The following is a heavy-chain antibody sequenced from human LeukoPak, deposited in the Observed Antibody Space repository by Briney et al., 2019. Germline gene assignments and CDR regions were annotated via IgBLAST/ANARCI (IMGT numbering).Heavy chain of an antibody. CDR3: ARQTAMGRSGDY. CDR2: IDPSDSGT. D-gene: IGHD7-27*01. CDR1: GYSFTSYW. V-gene: IGHV5-51*01. J-gene: IGHJ4*02. Sequence: GESPKISCKASGYSFTSYWIGWVRHMPGKGLEWMGIIDPSDSGTRYTPSFQGQVTISVDKSLTTAYLQWNSLKASDSAMYYCARQTAMGRSGDYWGQGTLVTVSS.